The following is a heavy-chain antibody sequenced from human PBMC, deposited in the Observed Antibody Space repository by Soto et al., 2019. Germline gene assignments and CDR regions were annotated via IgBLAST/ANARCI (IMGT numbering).Heavy chain of an antibody. CDR3: ARMTSIQHCRGRRCFTNTDY. D-gene: IGHD2-15*01. CDR2: INHSGST. Sequence: SETLSLTCAVYGGSFSGYYWSWIRQPPGKGLEWIGEINHSGSTNYNPSLKSRVTISVDTSKNQFSLKLSSVTAADTAVYYCARMTSIQHCRGRRCFTNTDYSDKAPLRIVSS. J-gene: IGHJ4*02. CDR1: GGSFSGYY. V-gene: IGHV4-34*01.